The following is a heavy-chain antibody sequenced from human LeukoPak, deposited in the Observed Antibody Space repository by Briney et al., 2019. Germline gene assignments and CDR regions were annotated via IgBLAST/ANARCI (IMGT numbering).Heavy chain of an antibody. Sequence: PGGSLRLSCAASGFTFDDYTMHWVRHAPGKGLEWVSLFSWDGHSTYYADSLRGRFTISRDNSKNSLFLQMNSLRTEDTALYYCVRETESQRSFDYWGQGTLVTVSS. V-gene: IGHV3-43*01. D-gene: IGHD5-24*01. CDR1: GFTFDDYT. CDR3: VRETESQRSFDY. CDR2: FSWDGHST. J-gene: IGHJ4*02.